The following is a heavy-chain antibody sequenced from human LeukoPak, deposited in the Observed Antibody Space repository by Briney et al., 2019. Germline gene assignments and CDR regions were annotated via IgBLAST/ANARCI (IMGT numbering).Heavy chain of an antibody. CDR1: GYTFTTYY. CDR2: INPSGGGT. CDR3: ARSGRVATLTGYFDY. D-gene: IGHD2-15*01. Sequence: GASVKVSCKASGYTFTTYYIHWVRQAPGQGLEWMGVINPSGGGTSYAQKFQGRVTMIRGTSTSTVYMELSSLKSDDTAVYYCARSGRVATLTGYFDYWGQGPLVTVSS. J-gene: IGHJ4*02. V-gene: IGHV1-46*01.